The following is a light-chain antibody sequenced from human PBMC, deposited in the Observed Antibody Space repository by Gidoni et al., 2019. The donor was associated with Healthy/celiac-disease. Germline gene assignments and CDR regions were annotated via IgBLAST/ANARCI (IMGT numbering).Light chain of an antibody. V-gene: IGKV3-20*01. CDR1: QSVSSSY. J-gene: IGKJ2*04. CDR2: GAS. Sequence: EIVVTQSPGPLSLSPGVRATLSCRASQSVSSSYFSWYQQKPGPAHRLLIYGASSRATGIPQRFSGRGCGADFTLTISILGPEDLAVYYCQRYGSSRSFGQGTKLEIK. CDR3: QRYGSSRS.